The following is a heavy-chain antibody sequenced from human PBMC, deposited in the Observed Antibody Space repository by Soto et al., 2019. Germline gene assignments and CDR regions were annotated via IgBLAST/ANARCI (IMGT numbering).Heavy chain of an antibody. CDR1: GDSFTSYY. D-gene: IGHD5-12*01. J-gene: IGHJ4*02. Sequence: GASVKVSCKASGDSFTSYYMHWLRQAPGHGLEWMGIINPSGGSTSYAQKFQGRVTMTRHTSTSTVYMELSSLRSEDTVVYYCARDLANSGYGTYYFDYWGQGTLVTVSS. V-gene: IGHV1-46*03. CDR3: ARDLANSGYGTYYFDY. CDR2: INPSGGST.